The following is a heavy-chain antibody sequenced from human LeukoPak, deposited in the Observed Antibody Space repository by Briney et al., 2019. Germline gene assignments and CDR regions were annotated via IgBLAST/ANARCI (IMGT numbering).Heavy chain of an antibody. CDR3: ARGRFLEWKRWFDP. CDR2: INHSGST. D-gene: IGHD3-3*01. V-gene: IGHV4-38-2*02. CDR1: GYSISSGYY. Sequence: SETLSLTCTVSGYSISSGYYWGWIRQPPGKGLEWIGEINHSGSTNYNPSLKSRVTISVDTSKNQFSLKLSSVTAADTAVYYCARGRFLEWKRWFDPWGQGTLVTVSS. J-gene: IGHJ5*02.